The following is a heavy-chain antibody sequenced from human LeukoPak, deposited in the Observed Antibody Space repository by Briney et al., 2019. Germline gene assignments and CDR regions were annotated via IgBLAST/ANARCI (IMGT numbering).Heavy chain of an antibody. CDR2: VFHSGST. CDR3: GRHGGATMVRGVLVDAFDI. CDR1: GASISSYY. J-gene: IGHJ3*02. D-gene: IGHD3-10*01. V-gene: IGHV4-59*08. Sequence: SETLSLTCTVSGASISSYYRSWIRQPPAKGLEWMGYVFHSGSTNYNPSLKSRVTISVDRTKNQLSLNLNSVTAADTAVYYCGRHGGATMVRGVLVDAFDIWGQGTMVTVSS.